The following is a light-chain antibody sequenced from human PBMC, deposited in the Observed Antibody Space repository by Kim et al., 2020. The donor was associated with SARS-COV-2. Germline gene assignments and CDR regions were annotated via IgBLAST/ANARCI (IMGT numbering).Light chain of an antibody. CDR1: SSDVGGYNY. Sequence: GQSITISCTGTSSDVGGYNYVSWYQQHPGKAPKLMICDVNKRPSGVPDRFSGSKSGNTASLTISGLQTEDEADYYCCSLAGSYTHVFGTGTKVTVL. CDR3: CSLAGSYTHV. V-gene: IGLV2-11*03. J-gene: IGLJ1*01. CDR2: DVN.